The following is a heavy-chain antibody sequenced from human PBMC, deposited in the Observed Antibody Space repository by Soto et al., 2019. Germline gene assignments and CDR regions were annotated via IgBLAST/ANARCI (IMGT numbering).Heavy chain of an antibody. J-gene: IGHJ5*02. CDR2: ISDDGASI. CDR3: ARENSVQAWLHHFDP. V-gene: IGHV3-48*03. CDR1: GFSFSSFA. D-gene: IGHD5-18*01. Sequence: GGSLRLSCEASGFSFSSFAMNWVRQAPGRGLEWVSYISDDGASIYYADSLKGRFTISRDNAKNSLSLQMNNLRAEDTAVYYCARENSVQAWLHHFDPWGLGTLVTVS.